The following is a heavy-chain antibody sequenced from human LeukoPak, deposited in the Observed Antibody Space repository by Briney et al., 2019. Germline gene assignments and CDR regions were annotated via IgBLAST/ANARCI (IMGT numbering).Heavy chain of an antibody. J-gene: IGHJ4*02. CDR1: GGSISSTSYY. Sequence: SETLSLTCAVSGGSISSTSYYWSWIRQPPGKGLEWIGSIYYSGSTNYNPSLKSRVTISVDTSKNQFSLKLSSVTAADTAVYYCARGHRSGWYYFDYWGQGTLVTVSS. CDR2: IYYSGST. V-gene: IGHV4-39*07. D-gene: IGHD6-19*01. CDR3: ARGHRSGWYYFDY.